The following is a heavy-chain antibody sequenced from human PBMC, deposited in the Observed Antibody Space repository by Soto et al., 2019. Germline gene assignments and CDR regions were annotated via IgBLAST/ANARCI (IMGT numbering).Heavy chain of an antibody. Sequence: PGGSLRLSCAASGFTFSSYSMNWVRQAPGKGLEWVSYISSSSSTIYYADSVKGRFTISRDNAKNSLYLQMNSLRAEDTAVYYCARLPKLLVGYNWNDGSNAFDIWGQGTMVTVSS. J-gene: IGHJ3*02. V-gene: IGHV3-48*01. CDR2: ISSSSSTI. D-gene: IGHD1-1*01. CDR3: ARLPKLLVGYNWNDGSNAFDI. CDR1: GFTFSSYS.